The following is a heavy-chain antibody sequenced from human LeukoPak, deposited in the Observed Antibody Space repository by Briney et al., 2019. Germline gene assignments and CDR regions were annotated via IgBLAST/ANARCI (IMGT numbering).Heavy chain of an antibody. J-gene: IGHJ4*02. V-gene: IGHV4-4*07. CDR3: ARENSWSHREFDY. CDR1: GGSISRYY. CDR2: IYTSGST. D-gene: IGHD1-26*01. Sequence: SETLSLTCTVSGGSISRYYWSWIRQPAGKGLEWIGRIYTSGSTNYNPSLKSRVTMSVDTSKNQFSLKLSSVTAADTAVFYCARENSWSHREFDYWGQGTLVTVSS.